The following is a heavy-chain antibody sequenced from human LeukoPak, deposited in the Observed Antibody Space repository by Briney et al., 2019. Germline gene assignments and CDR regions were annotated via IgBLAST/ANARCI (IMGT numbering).Heavy chain of an antibody. D-gene: IGHD2/OR15-2a*01. CDR3: ARRNSYYYCMDV. V-gene: IGHV1-18*01. CDR2: ISPYNGNT. CDR1: GYTFTTYG. J-gene: IGHJ6*04. Sequence: ASVKVSCKASGYTFTTYGLTWVRQAPGQGLELMGWISPYNGNTNYAQKFQGRVTMTTDTSTSTAYMELRSLRSDDTVVYYCARRNSYYYCMDVWGTGTTVTVSS.